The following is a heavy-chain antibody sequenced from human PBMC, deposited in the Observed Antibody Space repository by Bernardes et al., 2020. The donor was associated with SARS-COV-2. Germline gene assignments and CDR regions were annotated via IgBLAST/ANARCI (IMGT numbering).Heavy chain of an antibody. V-gene: IGHV1-2*02. CDR1: GYTFTGYY. CDR3: AREPPNWGVYYYGMDV. Sequence: SVKVSCKASGYTFTGYYMHWVRQAPGQGLEWMGWINPNSGGTNYAQKFQGRVTMTRDTSISTAYMELSRLRSDDTAVYYCAREPPNWGVYYYGMDVWGQGTTVTVSS. J-gene: IGHJ6*02. CDR2: INPNSGGT. D-gene: IGHD7-27*01.